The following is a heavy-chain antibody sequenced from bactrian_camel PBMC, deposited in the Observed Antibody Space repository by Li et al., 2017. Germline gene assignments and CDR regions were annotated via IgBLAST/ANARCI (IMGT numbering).Heavy chain of an antibody. CDR1: RFTFNTYY. J-gene: IGHJ4*01. V-gene: IGHV3S10*01. D-gene: IGHD6*01. CDR3: TREDPGAGRAD. Sequence: VQLVESGGGLVQPGGSLRLSCAASRFTFNTYYMGWVRQAPGKGLEWLSSIGVDGSTYYADSVKGRFTISRDDAKNALYLQLNSLKTEDTAMYYCTREDPGAGRADWGQGTQVTVS. CDR2: IGVDGST.